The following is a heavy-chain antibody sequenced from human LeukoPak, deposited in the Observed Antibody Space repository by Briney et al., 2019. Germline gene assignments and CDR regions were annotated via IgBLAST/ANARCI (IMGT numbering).Heavy chain of an antibody. Sequence: SETLSLTFTVSGGSISTYYWNWIRQPPGKGLEWIGYIYHSGSTNYNPSLQSRVTISVGTSKNQFSLNLNSVTAADTAVYYCARGGAARLHFQNWGQGTLVTVSS. V-gene: IGHV4-59*01. J-gene: IGHJ1*01. CDR3: ARGGAARLHFQN. CDR1: GGSISTYY. CDR2: IYHSGST. D-gene: IGHD6-6*01.